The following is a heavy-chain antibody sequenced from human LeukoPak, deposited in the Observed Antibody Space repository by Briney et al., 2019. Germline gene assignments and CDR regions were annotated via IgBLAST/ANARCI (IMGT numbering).Heavy chain of an antibody. Sequence: GRSLRLSCAASGFTFSSFGMHWVRQAPGKGLEWVAVVWYDGSNTYYADSVKGRFTISRDNSKNTLYLQMNSLRAEDTAVYYCARSYYGSGSYSQYYFDYWGQGTRVTVSS. J-gene: IGHJ4*02. CDR2: VWYDGSNT. D-gene: IGHD3-10*01. CDR1: GFTFSSFG. V-gene: IGHV3-33*01. CDR3: ARSYYGSGSYSQYYFDY.